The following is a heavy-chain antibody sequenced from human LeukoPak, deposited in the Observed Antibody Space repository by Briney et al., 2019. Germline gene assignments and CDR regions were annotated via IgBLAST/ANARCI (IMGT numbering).Heavy chain of an antibody. V-gene: IGHV4-4*02. CDR1: GGWISGSNW. Sequence: TLSLTCAVSGGWISGSNWWRRVRQPPGEGLEWIGEIYHSGSTNYHPSLQSRVTISVDKSKNQFSLKLSSVTAADTAVYYWARGAYYDYVCGSYFDYWGQGTLVTVSS. J-gene: IGHJ4*02. CDR2: IYHSGST. CDR3: ARGAYYDYVCGSYFDY. D-gene: IGHD3-16*01.